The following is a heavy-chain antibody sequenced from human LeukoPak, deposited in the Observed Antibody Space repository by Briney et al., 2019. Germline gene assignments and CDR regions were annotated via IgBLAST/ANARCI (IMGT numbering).Heavy chain of an antibody. CDR2: LHDSGTS. J-gene: IGHJ5*02. Sequence: SETLSLTCTVSGGSISSYFWNWIRQPPGKGLEWIGYLHDSGTSNYNPSLKSRVTIALDTSKNQFSLKLSSVTAADTAVYYCARDHRIVVMPNNWFDPWGQGTLVTVSS. CDR3: ARDHRIVVMPNNWFDP. V-gene: IGHV4-59*12. CDR1: GGSISSYF. D-gene: IGHD3-22*01.